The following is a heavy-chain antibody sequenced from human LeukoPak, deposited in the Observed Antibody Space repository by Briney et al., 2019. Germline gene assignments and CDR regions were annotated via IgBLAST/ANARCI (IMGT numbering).Heavy chain of an antibody. Sequence: SLRLSCAASGFTFSSYWMNWARQAPGRGLEWVASINHNGNVNYYVDSVKGRFTISRDNAKNSLYLQMSNLRAEDTAVYFCARGGGLDVWGQGATVTVSS. D-gene: IGHD3-16*01. V-gene: IGHV3-7*03. CDR2: INHNGNVN. J-gene: IGHJ6*02. CDR3: ARGGGLDV. CDR1: GFTFSSYW.